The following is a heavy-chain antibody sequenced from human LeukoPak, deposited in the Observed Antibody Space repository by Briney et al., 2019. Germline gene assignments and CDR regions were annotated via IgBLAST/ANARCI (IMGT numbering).Heavy chain of an antibody. J-gene: IGHJ4*02. CDR2: ISAYNGNT. D-gene: IGHD2-15*01. Sequence: ASVKVSCKASGYTFTSYGINWVRQAPGQGLEWMGWISAYNGNTNYAQKLQGRVTMTTDTSTSTAYMELRSLRSDDTAVYYCARVGDIVVVVAATPLDYWGQGTLVTVSS. V-gene: IGHV1-18*01. CDR1: GYTFTSYG. CDR3: ARVGDIVVVVAATPLDY.